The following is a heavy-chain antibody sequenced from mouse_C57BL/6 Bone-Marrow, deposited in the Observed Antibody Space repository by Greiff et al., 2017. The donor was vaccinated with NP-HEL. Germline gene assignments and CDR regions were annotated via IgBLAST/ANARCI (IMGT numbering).Heavy chain of an antibody. Sequence: EVKLQESGGGLVKPGGSLKLSCAASGFTFSDYGMHWVRQAPEKGLEWVAYISSGSSTIYYADTVKGRFTISRDNAKNNLFLQMTSLRSEDTAMYYCARTQTTVVALYYFDYWGQGTTLTVSS. D-gene: IGHD1-1*01. J-gene: IGHJ2*01. CDR1: GFTFSDYG. CDR2: ISSGSSTI. CDR3: ARTQTTVVALYYFDY. V-gene: IGHV5-17*01.